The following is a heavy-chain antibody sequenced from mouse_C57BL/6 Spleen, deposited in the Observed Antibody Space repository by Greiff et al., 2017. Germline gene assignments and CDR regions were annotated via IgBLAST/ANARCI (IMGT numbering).Heavy chain of an antibody. D-gene: IGHD1-1*01. CDR3: TGYYGSLWYFDV. Sequence: GGSMKLSCAASGFTFSDAWMDWVRQSPEKGLEWVAEIRNKANNHATYYAESVKGRFTISRDDSKSSVYLQMNSLRAEDTGIYYCTGYYGSLWYFDVWGTGTTVTVSS. J-gene: IGHJ1*03. CDR1: GFTFSDAW. CDR2: IRNKANNHAT. V-gene: IGHV6-6*01.